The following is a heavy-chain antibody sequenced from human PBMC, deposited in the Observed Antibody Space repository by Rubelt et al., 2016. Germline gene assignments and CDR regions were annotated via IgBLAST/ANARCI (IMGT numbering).Heavy chain of an antibody. Sequence: QVQLVQSGAEVKKPGSSVKVSCKASGGTFSSYAISWVRQAPGQGLEWMGWINPNSGGTNYAQKFQGRVTMTRDTSISTAYMELSRLRSDDTAVYYCARGDQIAVAGKVYWGQGTLVTVSS. J-gene: IGHJ4*02. CDR1: GGTFSSYA. CDR3: ARGDQIAVAGKVY. CDR2: INPNSGGT. D-gene: IGHD6-19*01. V-gene: IGHV1-2*02.